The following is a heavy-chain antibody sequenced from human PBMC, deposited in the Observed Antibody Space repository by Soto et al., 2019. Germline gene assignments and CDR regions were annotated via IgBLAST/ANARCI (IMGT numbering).Heavy chain of an antibody. J-gene: IGHJ4*02. V-gene: IGHV1-8*01. CDR3: ARGLWGTVTWDS. Sequence: QVQLVQSGAEVRKPGASVKVSCKASGYTFISYDINWVRQATGQGLEWMGWMNPNSGNTGYAQKFQGRVTMTRDTSISTAYMELSSLRSEDTAVYYCARGLWGTVTWDSWGQGTLVTVSS. CDR2: MNPNSGNT. CDR1: GYTFISYD. D-gene: IGHD1-7*01.